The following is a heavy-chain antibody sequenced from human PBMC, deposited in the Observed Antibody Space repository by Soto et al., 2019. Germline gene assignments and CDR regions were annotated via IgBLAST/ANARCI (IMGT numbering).Heavy chain of an antibody. V-gene: IGHV1-46*01. J-gene: IGHJ4*02. CDR1: GYTFSRYH. CDR3: ARDHSCSGGSCYSYDY. D-gene: IGHD2-15*01. CDR2: INPSAGTT. Sequence: ASVKVSCKASGYTFSRYHVHWVRQAPGQGLEWMAIINPSAGTTHYAQKFQGRVTITADESTSTAYMELSSLRSEDTAVYYCARDHSCSGGSCYSYDYWGQGTLVTVSS.